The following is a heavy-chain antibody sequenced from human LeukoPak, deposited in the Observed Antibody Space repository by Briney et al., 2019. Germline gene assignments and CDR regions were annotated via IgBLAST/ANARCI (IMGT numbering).Heavy chain of an antibody. D-gene: IGHD2-21*02. Sequence: PGGSLRLYCAASGFTFSDHYMDWVRQAPGKGLEWVGRTRNKATSYTTEYAASVKGRFTISRDDSKNSLYLQMNSLKTEDTGVYYCARVAAYCGGDCPSADVLDIWGQGTMVSVSS. J-gene: IGHJ3*02. CDR1: GFTFSDHY. V-gene: IGHV3-72*01. CDR2: TRNKATSYTT. CDR3: ARVAAYCGGDCPSADVLDI.